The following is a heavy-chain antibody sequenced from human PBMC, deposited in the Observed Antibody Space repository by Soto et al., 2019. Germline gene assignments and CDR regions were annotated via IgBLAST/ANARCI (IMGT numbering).Heavy chain of an antibody. D-gene: IGHD5-12*01. J-gene: IGHJ6*03. CDR3: AREIVATIINCYYMDV. CDR1: GFTFSSYS. Sequence: EVQLVESGGGLVKPGGSLRLSCAASGFTFSSYSMNWVRQAPGKGLEWVSSISSSSSYIYYADSVKGRFTISRDNAKNSLYLQMNSLRAEDTAVYYCAREIVATIINCYYMDVWGKGTTVTVSS. CDR2: ISSSSSYI. V-gene: IGHV3-21*01.